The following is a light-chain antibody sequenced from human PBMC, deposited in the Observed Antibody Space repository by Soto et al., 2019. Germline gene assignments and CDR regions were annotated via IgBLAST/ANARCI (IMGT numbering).Light chain of an antibody. CDR1: SSDVGGYNY. V-gene: IGLV2-11*01. J-gene: IGLJ1*01. CDR2: DVS. CDR3: CSYAGSYTYV. Sequence: SVLTQPRSLSGSPGQSVTISCTGTSSDVGGYNYVSWYQQHPGKAPKLMIYDVSKRPSGVPDRFSGSKSGNTASLTISGLQAEDEADYYCCSYAGSYTYVFGTGTKSPS.